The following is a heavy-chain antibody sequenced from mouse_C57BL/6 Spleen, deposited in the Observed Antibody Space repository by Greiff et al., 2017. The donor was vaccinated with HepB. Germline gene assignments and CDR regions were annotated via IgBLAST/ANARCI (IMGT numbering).Heavy chain of an antibody. CDR2: IHPNSGST. D-gene: IGHD1-1*01. CDR3: PDSSQYYYAMDY. V-gene: IGHV1-64*01. CDR1: GYTFTSYW. J-gene: IGHJ4*01. Sequence: QVQLQQPGAELVKPGASVKLSCKASGYTFTSYWMHWVKQRPGQGLEWIGMIHPNSGSTNYNEKFKSKATLTVDKSSSTAYMQLSSLTSEDSAVYYCPDSSQYYYAMDYWGQGTSVTVSS.